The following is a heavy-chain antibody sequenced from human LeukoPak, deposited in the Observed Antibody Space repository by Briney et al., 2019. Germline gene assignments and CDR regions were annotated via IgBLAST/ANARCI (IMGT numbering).Heavy chain of an antibody. D-gene: IGHD6-19*01. CDR1: GYSFTSYW. V-gene: IGHV5-51*01. CDR2: IYPGDSDT. CDR3: ARQYSSGWYWFDH. J-gene: IGHJ5*02. Sequence: GESLKISCQGSGYSFTSYWIGWVRQIPPKDLEWMGIIYPGDSDTRYSPSFQGQVTISADESISTAYPQWSSLKASDTAMYYCARQYSSGWYWFDHWGQGTLVTVSS.